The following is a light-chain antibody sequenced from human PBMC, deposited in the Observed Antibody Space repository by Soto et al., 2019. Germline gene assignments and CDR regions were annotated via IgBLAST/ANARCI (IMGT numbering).Light chain of an antibody. CDR1: QSVYNNY. Sequence: EVVLTQSPGTLSLSPGESATLSCRASQSVYNNYLAWYQQKPGQAPRLLIYGASTRATDIPDRFIASGSGTDFTLTIRRLEPEDFAVYYCQQFTFSLWTFGQGTRVEI. CDR3: QQFTFSLWT. V-gene: IGKV3-20*01. J-gene: IGKJ1*01. CDR2: GAS.